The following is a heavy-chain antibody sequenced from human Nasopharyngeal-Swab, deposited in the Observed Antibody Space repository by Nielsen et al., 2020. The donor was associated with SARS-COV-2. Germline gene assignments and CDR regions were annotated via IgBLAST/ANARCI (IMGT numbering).Heavy chain of an antibody. CDR2: INPNSGGA. Sequence: WVRQAPGQGCEWMGCINPNSGGATYAQKFEGRVTMTRATSRDTAYMELSVLRPDDTAVFYCAREMRDSSSGNDAFDVWGQGTRVTVSS. V-gene: IGHV1-2*02. D-gene: IGHD3-10*01. J-gene: IGHJ3*01. CDR3: AREMRDSSSGNDAFDV.